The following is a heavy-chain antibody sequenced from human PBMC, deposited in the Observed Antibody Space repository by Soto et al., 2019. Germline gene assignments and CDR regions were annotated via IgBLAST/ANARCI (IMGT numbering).Heavy chain of an antibody. CDR3: ARDSGNYRNAFDI. CDR1: GYSFNNYG. CDR2: INNYNGNK. V-gene: IGHV1-18*04. D-gene: IGHD3-16*02. Sequence: QGQLVQSGGEVKKPGASVRVSCTASGYSFNNYGGSWVRQAPGQGLEWMGWINNYNGNKKFSQRFLGRVTLTTDRVANIAYMELGNLRSDDTAVYFCARDSGNYRNAFDIWGQGTMVTVSS. J-gene: IGHJ3*02.